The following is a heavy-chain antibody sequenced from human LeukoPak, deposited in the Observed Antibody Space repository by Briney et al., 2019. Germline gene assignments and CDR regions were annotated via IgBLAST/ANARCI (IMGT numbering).Heavy chain of an antibody. V-gene: IGHV4-59*12. CDR3: ARGSPYIVVVVAASSNWFDP. J-gene: IGHJ5*02. D-gene: IGHD2-15*01. CDR1: GGSISSYY. CDR2: IYYSGST. Sequence: SETLSLTCTVSGGSISSYYWSWIRQPPGKGLEWIGYIYYSGSTNYNPSLKSRVNMSVDTSKNQFSLKLSSVTAADTAVYYCARGSPYIVVVVAASSNWFDPWGQGTLVTVSS.